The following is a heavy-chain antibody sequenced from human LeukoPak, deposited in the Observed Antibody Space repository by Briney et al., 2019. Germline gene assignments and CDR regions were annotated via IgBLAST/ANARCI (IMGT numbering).Heavy chain of an antibody. V-gene: IGHV4-39*01. J-gene: IGHJ4*02. CDR2: IYYSGST. CDR3: AAYYHDSSGYL. D-gene: IGHD3-22*01. Sequence: SETLSLTCTVSGGSISSSNYYWGWIRQPPGKGLEWIGSIYYSGSTYYNPSLKSRVTISVDTSKNQFSLKLSSVTAADTAVYYCAAYYHDSSGYLWGQGTLVTVSS. CDR1: GGSISSSNYY.